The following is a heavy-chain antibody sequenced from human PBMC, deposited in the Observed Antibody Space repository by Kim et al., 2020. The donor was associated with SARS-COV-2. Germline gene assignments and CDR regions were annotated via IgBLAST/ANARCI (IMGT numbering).Heavy chain of an antibody. CDR3: VSGANVGNN. J-gene: IGHJ4*02. Sequence: SETLSLTCTVSGGSISSYYWSWIRQSPGKGLEWIGYISYSGSTIFNPSLQSRVTISLDMSKNQFSLKLSSVTAADTAVYYCVSGANVGNNWGQGTLVTVS. V-gene: IGHV4-59*13. CDR1: GGSISSYY. D-gene: IGHD7-27*01. CDR2: ISYSGST.